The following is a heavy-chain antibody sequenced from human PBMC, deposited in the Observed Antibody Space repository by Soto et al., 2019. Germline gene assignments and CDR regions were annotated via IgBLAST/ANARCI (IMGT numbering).Heavy chain of an antibody. V-gene: IGHV1-46*01. CDR1: GYTFTRYY. D-gene: IGHD2-15*01. CDR3: AGIRVTATDYYYMDV. J-gene: IGHJ6*03. Sequence: ASVKVSCKASGYTFTRYYMHWVRQAPGQGLEWMGIINPSGDSTNYAQKFQGRVTMTRDTSTSTVYMELSSLRSEDTAVYYYAGIRVTATDYYYMDVWGKGITVTVSS. CDR2: INPSGDST.